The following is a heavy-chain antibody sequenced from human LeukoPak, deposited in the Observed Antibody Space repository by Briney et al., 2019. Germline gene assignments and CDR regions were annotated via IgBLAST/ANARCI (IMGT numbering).Heavy chain of an antibody. CDR1: GGSISSGGYY. CDR3: ARVKPNYDFWSGNEEFDY. CDR2: IYHSGST. Sequence: KPSETLSLTCTVSGGSISSGGYYWSWIRQPPGKGLEWIGYIYHSGSTYYNPSLKSRVTISVDRSKNQFSLKLSSVTAADTAVYYCARVKPNYDFWSGNEEFDYWGQGTLVTVSS. V-gene: IGHV4-30-2*01. D-gene: IGHD3-3*01. J-gene: IGHJ4*02.